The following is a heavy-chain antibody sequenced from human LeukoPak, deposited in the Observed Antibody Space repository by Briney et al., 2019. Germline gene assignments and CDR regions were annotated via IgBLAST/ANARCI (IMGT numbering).Heavy chain of an antibody. V-gene: IGHV3-21*01. Sequence: GGALRLSCAASGFTLSSYSMNWVRQAAGKGLEWVASISCSCSYIYFADAVKGRFTISRDHAKNSLYLQMHSLRAEDTAVYYCARGPYGSGIYYSIWESPPIGHYWGQGTLVTVSS. J-gene: IGHJ4*02. D-gene: IGHD3-10*01. CDR1: GFTLSSYS. CDR2: ISCSCSYI. CDR3: ARGPYGSGIYYSIWESPPIGHY.